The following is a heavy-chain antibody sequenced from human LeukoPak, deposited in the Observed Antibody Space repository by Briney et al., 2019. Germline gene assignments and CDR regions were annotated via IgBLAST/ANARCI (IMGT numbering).Heavy chain of an antibody. Sequence: SETLSLTCTVSDGSISGYSWSWIRQPPGKGLEWIGYIYYSGDTNYNPSPKNRVTLSVDTSRNQLSLQLSSVTTADTAVYYCARDDSSGPAGYNWFDPWGQGTLVTVSS. CDR1: DGSISGYS. CDR3: ARDDSSGPAGYNWFDP. V-gene: IGHV4-59*01. CDR2: IYYSGDT. D-gene: IGHD3-22*01. J-gene: IGHJ5*02.